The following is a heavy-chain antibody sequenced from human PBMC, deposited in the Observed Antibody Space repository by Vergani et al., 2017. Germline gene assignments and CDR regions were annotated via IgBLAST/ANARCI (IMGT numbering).Heavy chain of an antibody. CDR3: AGSRIYYGAGSPDY. J-gene: IGHJ4*02. D-gene: IGHD3-10*01. CDR1: GAPANSYY. V-gene: IGHV4-59*02. Sequence: QVKLQESAPGRVSPPETRPPPGTVLGAPANSYYWGGFRQPPGKGLEWMGYVSFRGDTLYDPSVKGRMTISLNTSSNQFSLYLTSVTAADTAVYYCAGSRIYYGAGSPDYWGQGTLVTVSS. CDR2: VSFRGDT.